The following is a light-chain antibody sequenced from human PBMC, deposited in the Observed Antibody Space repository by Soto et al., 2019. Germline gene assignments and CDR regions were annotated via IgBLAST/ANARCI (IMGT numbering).Light chain of an antibody. Sequence: EIVLTQSPATLSSFPGDRVTLSCRASQYINTRLAWYQHRPGQAPRLLIYQTSLRAAGIPARFSASGSGTDFTLTISNLQPEDFALYYCHQHHSLPRTFGQGTKVDIK. J-gene: IGKJ1*01. CDR2: QTS. CDR3: HQHHSLPRT. CDR1: QYINTR. V-gene: IGKV3-11*01.